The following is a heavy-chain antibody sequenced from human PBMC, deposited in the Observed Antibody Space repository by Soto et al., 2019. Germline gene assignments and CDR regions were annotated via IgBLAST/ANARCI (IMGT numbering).Heavy chain of an antibody. Sequence: AGGSLRLSCAASGFTVSSNYMSWVRQAPGKGLEWVSVIYSGGSTYYADSVKGRFTISRDNSKNTLYLQMNSLRAEDTAVYYCARLGVATIVDYWGQGTLVTVSS. V-gene: IGHV3-53*01. J-gene: IGHJ4*02. CDR1: GFTVSSNY. CDR3: ARLGVATIVDY. CDR2: IYSGGST. D-gene: IGHD5-12*01.